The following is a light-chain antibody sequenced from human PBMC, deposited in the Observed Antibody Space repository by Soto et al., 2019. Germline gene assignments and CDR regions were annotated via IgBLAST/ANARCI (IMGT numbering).Light chain of an antibody. CDR2: LNSDGSH. V-gene: IGLV4-69*02. J-gene: IGLJ3*02. CDR3: QTWGTGIRV. Sequence: QPVLTQSPSASASLGASVKLTYTLSSGHSSYAIAWHQQQPEKGPRYLMKLNSDGSHSKGDGTPDRFSGSSSGAERYLTISSLQSEDEADYYCQTWGTGIRVFGGGTKLTVL. CDR1: SGHSSYA.